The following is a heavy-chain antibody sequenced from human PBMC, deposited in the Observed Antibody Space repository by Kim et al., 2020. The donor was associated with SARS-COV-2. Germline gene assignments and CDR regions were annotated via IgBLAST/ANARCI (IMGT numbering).Heavy chain of an antibody. Sequence: ASVKVSCKASGYILTTYGITWVRQAPGQGLEWVGWIRTYNGDTNYAQKFQGRVTMTTDTSTSTAYMELRSLRSDDTGVYFCARPYAGSSSLGHWGQGTLVTVSS. CDR1: GYILTTYG. CDR2: IRTYNGDT. J-gene: IGHJ4*02. V-gene: IGHV1-18*01. D-gene: IGHD6-6*01. CDR3: ARPYAGSSSLGH.